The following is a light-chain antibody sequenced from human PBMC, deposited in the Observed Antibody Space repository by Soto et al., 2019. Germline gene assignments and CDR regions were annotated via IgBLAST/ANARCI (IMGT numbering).Light chain of an antibody. CDR3: SSYTNINTRACV. Sequence: QSALTQPASVSGSPGQSITISCTGTSGDIGSYNRVSWYQQHPGKAPKLIIYEVTDRPSGVSNRFSGSKSGNTASLTISGLQVEDEAEYYCSSYTNINTRACVFGTGTKLTVL. CDR2: EVT. J-gene: IGLJ1*01. CDR1: SGDIGSYNR. V-gene: IGLV2-14*01.